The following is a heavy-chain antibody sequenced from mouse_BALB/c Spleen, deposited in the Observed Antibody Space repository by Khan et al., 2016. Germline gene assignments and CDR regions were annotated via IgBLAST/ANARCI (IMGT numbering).Heavy chain of an antibody. CDR1: GFSLTNSG. CDR2: IWPGGST. CDR3: ARDDQDYDAWFAS. V-gene: IGHV2-9*02. D-gene: IGHD2-4*01. Sequence: QVQLKGSGPGLVAPSQSLSITCTVSGFSLTNSGVHWIRQPPGKGLEWLGVIWPGGSTDYNSALMSRLSITKDNSQNQVFLKMISLQTDDTAMYYCARDDQDYDAWFASWGQGTLVIVSA. J-gene: IGHJ3*01.